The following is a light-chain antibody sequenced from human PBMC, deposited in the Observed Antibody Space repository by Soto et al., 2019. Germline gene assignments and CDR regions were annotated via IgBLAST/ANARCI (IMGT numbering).Light chain of an antibody. CDR1: QTVSKN. V-gene: IGKV3D-15*01. CDR2: AAS. Sequence: IVLAHAPVSLSFSPGEVATLSFRAIQTVSKNYLAWYHQKPVQAPRLLIYAASTRATGIPARFSGSGSGTEFTLSISGLQSEDSAVYYCQQYNNWPPITFGQGTRLEIK. J-gene: IGKJ5*01. CDR3: QQYNNWPPIT.